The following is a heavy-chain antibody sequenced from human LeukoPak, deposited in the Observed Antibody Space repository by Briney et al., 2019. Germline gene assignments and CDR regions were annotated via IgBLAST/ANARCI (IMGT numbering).Heavy chain of an antibody. CDR3: ACLTTAEAFDI. CDR2: IYSSWST. V-gene: IGHV4-59*01. Sequence: SETLSLTCNVSGGSIRGYYWSWIRQPPGKGLEWIGYIYSSWSTNYNPSLKSRLTMSVDTSKNQFSLKVSSVTAADTAVYFCACLTTAEAFDIWGQGTMVTVSS. CDR1: GGSIRGYY. D-gene: IGHD3-22*01. J-gene: IGHJ3*02.